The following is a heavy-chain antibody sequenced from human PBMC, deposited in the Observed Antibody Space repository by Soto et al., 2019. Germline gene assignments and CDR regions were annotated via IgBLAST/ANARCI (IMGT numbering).Heavy chain of an antibody. J-gene: IGHJ4*02. D-gene: IGHD5-18*01. CDR1: GFTFSSYA. CDR2: ISGSGGST. CDR3: AKKGSGYSYGAYYFDY. V-gene: IGHV3-23*01. Sequence: EVQLLESGGGLVQPGGSLRLSCAASGFTFSSYAMSWVRQAPGKGLEWVSAISGSGGSTYYADSVKGRFTISRDNSKNTLYLQMNSLRAEDTAVYYCAKKGSGYSYGAYYFDYWGQGTLVTVSS.